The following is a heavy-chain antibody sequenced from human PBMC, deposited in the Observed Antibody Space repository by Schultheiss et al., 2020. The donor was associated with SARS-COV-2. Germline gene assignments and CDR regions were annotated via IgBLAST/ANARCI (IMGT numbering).Heavy chain of an antibody. Sequence: SQTLSLTCTVSGGSISSSSYYWGWIRQPPGKGLEWIGSIYYSGNTYYNPSLKSRVTISVDASKNQFSLKLSSVTAADTAVYYCARASGSYVADYWGQGTLVTVSS. CDR2: IYYSGNT. CDR3: ARASGSYVADY. V-gene: IGHV4-39*07. CDR1: GGSISSSSYY. D-gene: IGHD1-26*01. J-gene: IGHJ4*02.